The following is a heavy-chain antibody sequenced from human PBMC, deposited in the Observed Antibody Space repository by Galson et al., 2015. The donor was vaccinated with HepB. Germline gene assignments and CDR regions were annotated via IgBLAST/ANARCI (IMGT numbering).Heavy chain of an antibody. Sequence: SLRLSCAASGFTFSSYGMHWVRQAPGKGLEWVAVIWYDGSNKYYADSVKGRFTISRDNSKNTLYLQMNSLRAEDTAVYYCARDYLGRLRLGELSFPAYWGQVTLVTVSP. CDR3: ARDYLGRLRLGELSFPAY. D-gene: IGHD3-16*02. CDR2: IWYDGSNK. V-gene: IGHV3-33*08. CDR1: GFTFSSYG. J-gene: IGHJ4*02.